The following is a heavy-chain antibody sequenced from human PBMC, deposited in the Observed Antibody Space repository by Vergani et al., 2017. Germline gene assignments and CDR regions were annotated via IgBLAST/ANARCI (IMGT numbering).Heavy chain of an antibody. D-gene: IGHD3-22*01. CDR3: AKDNVPRYYDSIGYFDY. J-gene: IGHJ4*02. CDR2: ISGSGGFT. CDR1: GFTFTNFA. Sequence: EVQVVESGGGLVQPGGSLRLSCAASGFTFTNFAMTWVRQAPGEGLEWVSGISGSGGFTYYADSVKGRFTISRDNSKNTMFLQMNNLRAEDTAVYYCAKDNVPRYYDSIGYFDYWGQGTLVTVSS. V-gene: IGHV3-23*04.